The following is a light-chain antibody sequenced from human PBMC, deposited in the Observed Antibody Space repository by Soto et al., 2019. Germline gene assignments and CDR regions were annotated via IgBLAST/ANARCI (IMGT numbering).Light chain of an antibody. CDR1: SSDIGGYNY. V-gene: IGLV2-14*01. J-gene: IGLJ2*01. CDR3: SSYTSSSTLVV. Sequence: QSALTQPASVSGSPGQSITISCTGTSSDIGGYNYVSWYQQHPGKAPKLMIYDVSNRPSGVSNRFSGSKSGNTASLTISRPQAEDEADDYCSSYTSSSTLVVFGGGTQLTVL. CDR2: DVS.